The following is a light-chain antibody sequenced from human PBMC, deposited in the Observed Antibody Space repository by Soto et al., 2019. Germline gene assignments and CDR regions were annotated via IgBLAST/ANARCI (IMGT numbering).Light chain of an antibody. Sequence: AIQMTQSPSSLSASVGDRVTITCRASQGIRNDLGWDEQKPWKAPKFLIYAASSFQSGVPSRFSASGSGTDFTLTISSLQPEDFATYYYLQGYNYPLTFGGGTKVDIK. J-gene: IGKJ4*01. CDR3: LQGYNYPLT. CDR1: QGIRND. V-gene: IGKV1-6*01. CDR2: AAS.